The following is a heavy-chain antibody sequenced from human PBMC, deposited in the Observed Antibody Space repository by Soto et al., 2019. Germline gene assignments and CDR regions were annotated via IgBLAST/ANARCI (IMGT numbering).Heavy chain of an antibody. V-gene: IGHV4-31*03. CDR2: IFYSGNT. J-gene: IGHJ3*02. CDR3: ARDEVRVTRPGYYMSSGTFDI. CDR1: GGSINSDGYY. D-gene: IGHD3-10*01. Sequence: QVQLQESGPGLVKASQTLSLTCTVSGGSINSDGYYWSWIRQHPGKGLEWIGYIFYSGNTYYNPSLESRVTISVDTSMNHLYLRLSSVTAADTAVYYCARDEVRVTRPGYYMSSGTFDIWGQGTMVTVSS.